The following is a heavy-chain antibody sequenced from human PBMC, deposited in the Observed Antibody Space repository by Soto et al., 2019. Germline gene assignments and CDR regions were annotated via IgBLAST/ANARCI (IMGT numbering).Heavy chain of an antibody. CDR2: INPSDATT. D-gene: IGHD3-10*01. V-gene: IGHV1-46*01. J-gene: IGHJ4*02. Sequence: QVQLVQSGAEVKKPGASVKVSCRASGYTFINYYMQWVRQAPGQGLEWMGIINPSDATTFYAQKFQGRGTVTRDTSTSTVSMELSSLRSEDTAVYYCARWGRPPRVRGQLDYWGQGTLVTVSS. CDR3: ARWGRPPRVRGQLDY. CDR1: GYTFINYY.